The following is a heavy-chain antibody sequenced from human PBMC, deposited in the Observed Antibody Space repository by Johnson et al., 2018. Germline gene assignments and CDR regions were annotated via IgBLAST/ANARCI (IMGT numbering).Heavy chain of an antibody. D-gene: IGHD1-7*01. CDR2: INPSGGRT. J-gene: IGHJ6*04. V-gene: IGHV1-46*01. Sequence: QVQLVESGAEVKKPGASVKVSCKASGYTFTSYYMHWVRQAPGQGLEWMGIINPSGGRTTYAQKFQGRVTISVDTSKNQFSLKLRAVTAADAGVYYCVRGAYIKLPTVWGTGAMVTVSS. CDR1: GYTFTSYY. CDR3: VRGAYIKLPTV.